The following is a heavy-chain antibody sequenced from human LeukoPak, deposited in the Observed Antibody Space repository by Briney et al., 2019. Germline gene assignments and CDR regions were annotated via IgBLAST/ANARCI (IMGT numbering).Heavy chain of an antibody. V-gene: IGHV3-23*01. D-gene: IGHD2-2*01. CDR1: GFTFSSYA. Sequence: PGGSLRLSCAASGFTFSSYAMSWVRQAPGKGLEWVSAISGSGGSTYYADSVKGRFTISRDNSKNTLYLQMNSLRAEDTAVYYCAKSGRYCSSTSCYPFDYWGQGTLVTVSS. CDR3: AKSGRYCSSTSCYPFDY. CDR2: ISGSGGST. J-gene: IGHJ4*02.